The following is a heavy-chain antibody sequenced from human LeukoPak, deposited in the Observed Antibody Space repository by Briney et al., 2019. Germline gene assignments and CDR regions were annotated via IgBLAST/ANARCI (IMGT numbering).Heavy chain of an antibody. J-gene: IGHJ5*02. Sequence: ASVKVSCKASGYTFTSYYMHWVRQAPGQGLEWMGIINPSGGSTSYAQKFQGRVTMTRDTSTSTVYMELSSLRSEDTAVYYCARATYSSSWYSENWFDPWGQGTLVTVSS. CDR1: GYTFTSYY. D-gene: IGHD6-13*01. CDR3: ARATYSSSWYSENWFDP. CDR2: INPSGGST. V-gene: IGHV1-46*01.